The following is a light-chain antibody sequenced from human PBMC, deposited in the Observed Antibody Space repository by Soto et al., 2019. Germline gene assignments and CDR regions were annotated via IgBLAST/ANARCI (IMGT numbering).Light chain of an antibody. V-gene: IGLV2-14*01. CDR3: NSYTSKSAQV. J-gene: IGLJ3*02. CDR2: EVS. Sequence: QSVLTQPASVSGSPGQSITISCSGTSSDIGKYIYVSWYQQHPGKVPKLIIYEVSNRPSGVSDRFSGSKSGNTASLNISGLQAEDDAHYYCNSYTSKSAQVFGGGTKLTVL. CDR1: SSDIGKYIY.